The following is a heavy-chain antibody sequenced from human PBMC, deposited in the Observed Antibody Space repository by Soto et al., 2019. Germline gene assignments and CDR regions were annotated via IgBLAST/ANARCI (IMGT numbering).Heavy chain of an antibody. V-gene: IGHV1-18*04. CDR3: ARDNRKELWVEGLNAMDV. CDR2: ISGYNGQT. CDR1: AYTFTTYG. Sequence: QVQLVQSGPEVKKPGASVKVSCKASAYTFTTYGISWVRQAPGQWLEWMGWISGYNGQTNYPQKFRGRVTLTTDTSTSTAYMELRSLRSDDTAMYYCARDNRKELWVEGLNAMDVWGQGTTVTVSS. D-gene: IGHD3-10*01. J-gene: IGHJ6*02.